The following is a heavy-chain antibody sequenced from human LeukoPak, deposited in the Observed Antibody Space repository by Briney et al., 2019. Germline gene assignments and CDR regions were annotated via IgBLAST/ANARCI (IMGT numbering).Heavy chain of an antibody. CDR3: ARYGWYLPLDY. J-gene: IGHJ4*02. Sequence: SETLSLTCTVSGGSIRSGDYYWSWIRQPPGKGLEWTGYIYYSGSTYYNPSLKSRVTISVDTSKNQFSLKLSSVTAADTAVYYCARYGWYLPLDYWSQGTLVTVSS. V-gene: IGHV4-30-4*01. CDR1: GGSIRSGDYY. D-gene: IGHD6-19*01. CDR2: IYYSGST.